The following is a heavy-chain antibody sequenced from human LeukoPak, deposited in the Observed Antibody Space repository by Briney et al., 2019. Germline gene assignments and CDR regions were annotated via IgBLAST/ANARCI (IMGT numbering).Heavy chain of an antibody. CDR1: GFTFSSYA. Sequence: PGRSLRLSCAASGFTFSSYAMHWVRQAPGKGLEWVAVISYDGSNKYYADSVKGRFTISRDNSKNTLYLQMNSLRAEDTAVYYCARDWYYYDSSGYQTLGYWGQGTLVTVSS. J-gene: IGHJ4*02. CDR2: ISYDGSNK. D-gene: IGHD3-22*01. CDR3: ARDWYYYDSSGYQTLGY. V-gene: IGHV3-30*01.